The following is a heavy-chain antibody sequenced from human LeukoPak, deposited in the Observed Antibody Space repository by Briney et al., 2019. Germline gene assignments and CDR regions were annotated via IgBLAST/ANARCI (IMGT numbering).Heavy chain of an antibody. CDR3: AKAYSSGWYVDYFDY. CDR2: ISGSGGTT. V-gene: IGHV3-23*01. Sequence: GGSLRLSCAASGFTFSSYAMSWVRQAPGKGLEWVSAISGSGGTTYYADFVKGRFTISRDNSKNTLYLQMNSLRAEDTAVYYCAKAYSSGWYVDYFDYWGQGTLVTVSS. CDR1: GFTFSSYA. D-gene: IGHD6-19*01. J-gene: IGHJ4*02.